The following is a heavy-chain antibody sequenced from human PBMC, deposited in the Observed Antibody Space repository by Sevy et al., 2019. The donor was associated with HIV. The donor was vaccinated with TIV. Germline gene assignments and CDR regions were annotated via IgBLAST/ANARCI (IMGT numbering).Heavy chain of an antibody. CDR1: GGSFSGYY. CDR2: INHSGST. CDR3: ATHHCSGGSCPTNY. V-gene: IGHV4-34*01. D-gene: IGHD2-15*01. Sequence: SETLSLTCAVYGGSFSGYYWSWIRQPPGKGLEWIGEINHSGSTNYNPSRKSRVTISVDTSKNQFSLKLSSVTAADTAVYYCATHHCSGGSCPTNYWGQGTLVTVSS. J-gene: IGHJ4*02.